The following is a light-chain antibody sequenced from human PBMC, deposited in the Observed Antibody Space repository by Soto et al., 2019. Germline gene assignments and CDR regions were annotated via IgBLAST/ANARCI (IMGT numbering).Light chain of an antibody. J-gene: IGKJ1*01. Sequence: EIVFTQSPGTLSLSPGGRATLSCRASQSVSNNYLAWYQQKPGQAPRLLIYGASNRATGIPDRFSGSGSGTDFTLTISXLEPEDFAVHYCQQYGSSGTFGQGTKVDIK. CDR3: QQYGSSGT. CDR2: GAS. V-gene: IGKV3-20*01. CDR1: QSVSNNY.